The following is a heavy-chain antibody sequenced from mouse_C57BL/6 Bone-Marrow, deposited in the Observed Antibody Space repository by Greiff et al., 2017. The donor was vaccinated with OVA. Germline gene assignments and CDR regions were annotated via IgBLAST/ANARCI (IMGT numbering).Heavy chain of an antibody. CDR3: ARSGRYFDV. D-gene: IGHD4-1*01. CDR1: GYTFTDYY. V-gene: IGHV1-19*01. Sequence: VQLKQSGPVLVKPGASVKMSCKASGYTFTDYYMNWVKQSHGKSLEWIGVINPYNGGTSYNQKFKGKATLTVDKSSSTAYMELNSLTSEDSAVYYCARSGRYFDVWGTGTTVTVSS. J-gene: IGHJ1*03. CDR2: INPYNGGT.